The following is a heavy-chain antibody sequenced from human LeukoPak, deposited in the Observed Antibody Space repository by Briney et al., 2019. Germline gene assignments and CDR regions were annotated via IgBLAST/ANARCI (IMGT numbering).Heavy chain of an antibody. CDR2: INHSGST. J-gene: IGHJ4*02. D-gene: IGHD3-10*01. CDR3: ARVSSSGKNDY. V-gene: IGHV4-34*01. Sequence: SETLSLTCAVYGGSFSGYYWSWIRQPPGKGLEWIGEINHSGSTNYNPSLKSRVTISVDRSKNQFSLKLSSVTAADTAVYYCARVSSSGKNDYWGQGTLVTVSS. CDR1: GGSFSGYY.